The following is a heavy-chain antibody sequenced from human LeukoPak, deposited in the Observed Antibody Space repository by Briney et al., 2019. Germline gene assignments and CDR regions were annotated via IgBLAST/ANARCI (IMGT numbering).Heavy chain of an antibody. CDR3: ARYGITIVRGGKYYFDS. J-gene: IGHJ4*02. Sequence: SETLSLTCTVSDGSISGYFWSWIRQPPGKGLEWIGYIHYSGATSYNPSLNSRVTISVDTSKNQFSLRLSSVTAADTAVYYCARYGITIVRGGKYYFDSWGQGTLVTVSS. V-gene: IGHV4-59*08. CDR2: IHYSGAT. D-gene: IGHD3-10*01. CDR1: DGSISGYF.